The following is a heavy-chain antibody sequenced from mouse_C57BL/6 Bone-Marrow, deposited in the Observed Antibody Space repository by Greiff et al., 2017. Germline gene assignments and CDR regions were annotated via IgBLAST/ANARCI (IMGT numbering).Heavy chain of an antibody. CDR1: GYTFTDYY. V-gene: IGHV1-76*01. CDR2: IYPGSGNT. J-gene: IGHJ2*01. CDR3: ARGGALYFDY. Sequence: QVQLQQSGAELVRPGASVKLSCKASGYTFTDYYIHWVKQRPGQGLEWIARIYPGSGNTYYNEKFKGKATLTAEKSSSTAYMQLSSLTSEDSAVYFCARGGALYFDYWGQGTTLTVSS.